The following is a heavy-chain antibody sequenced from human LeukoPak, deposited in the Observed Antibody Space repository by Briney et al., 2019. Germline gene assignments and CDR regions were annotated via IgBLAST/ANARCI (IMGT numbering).Heavy chain of an antibody. Sequence: ASVKVSCKASGYTFTSYDINWVRQATGQGLEWMGWMNPNSGNTGCAQKFQGRVTMTGNTSISTAYMELSSLRSEDTAVYYCARDKAVTTEVTQHFQHWGQGTLVTVSS. V-gene: IGHV1-8*01. D-gene: IGHD4-23*01. CDR1: GYTFTSYD. CDR3: ARDKAVTTEVTQHFQH. J-gene: IGHJ1*01. CDR2: MNPNSGNT.